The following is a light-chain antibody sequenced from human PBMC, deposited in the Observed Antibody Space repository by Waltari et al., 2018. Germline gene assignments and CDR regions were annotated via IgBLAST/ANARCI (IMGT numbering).Light chain of an antibody. V-gene: IGKV1-39*01. CDR1: QSVSSY. J-gene: IGKJ1*01. CDR3: QQTYNTPWT. Sequence: DIQMTQSPLSLSASVGGSVNITCRASQSVSSYLNWYQQRPGQAPNLLTYATANLQSGVPSRFSGSGFETDFTLTISSLRPEDFAAYYCQQTYNTPWTFGQGTKVEIQ. CDR2: ATA.